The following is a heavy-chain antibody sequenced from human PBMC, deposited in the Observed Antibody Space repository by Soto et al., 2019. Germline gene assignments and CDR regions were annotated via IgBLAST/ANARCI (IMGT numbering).Heavy chain of an antibody. CDR1: GYTLTELS. CDR3: STAHEGEGSLGPYYGMDV. J-gene: IGHJ6*02. V-gene: IGHV1-24*01. CDR2: FDPEDGET. Sequence: ASVKVSCKVSGYTLTELSMHWVRQAPGKGLEWMGGFDPEDGETIYAQKFQGRVTMTEDTSTDTAYMELSSLRSEDTAVYYCSTAHEGEGSLGPYYGMDVWGQGTTVSVSS.